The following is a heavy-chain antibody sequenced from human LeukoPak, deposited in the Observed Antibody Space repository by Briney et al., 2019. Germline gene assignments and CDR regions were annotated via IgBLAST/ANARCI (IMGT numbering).Heavy chain of an antibody. CDR1: GFTFSSYS. J-gene: IGHJ4*02. D-gene: IGHD3-10*01. CDR3: SRGQGVRGSETYYFDY. CDR2: ISRSSSTI. V-gene: IGHV3-48*02. Sequence: AGGSLRLSCAASGFTFSSYSMNWVRQAPGKGPEWVSYISRSSSTIYYTDSVKGRFTISRDNVENSLYLQINSLRDEDTAVYYCSRGQGVRGSETYYFDYWGQGTRVTVSS.